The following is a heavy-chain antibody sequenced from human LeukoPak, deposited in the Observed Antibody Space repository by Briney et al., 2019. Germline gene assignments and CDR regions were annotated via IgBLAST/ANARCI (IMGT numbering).Heavy chain of an antibody. Sequence: PGGSLRLSWAASGFTFSSYSMNWVRQAPGKGLEWVSSISSSSSYIYYADSVKGRFTISRDNAKNSLYLQMNSLRAEDTAVYYCARDSDDFWSGSNWFDPWGQGTLVTVSS. CDR1: GFTFSSYS. CDR3: ARDSDDFWSGSNWFDP. V-gene: IGHV3-21*01. J-gene: IGHJ5*02. D-gene: IGHD3-3*01. CDR2: ISSSSSYI.